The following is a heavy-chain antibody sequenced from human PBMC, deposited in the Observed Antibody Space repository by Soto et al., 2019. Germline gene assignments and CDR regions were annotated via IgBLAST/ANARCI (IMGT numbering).Heavy chain of an antibody. D-gene: IGHD3-22*01. CDR3: ARDLADSSGSAFAFDI. CDR2: INPNSGGT. V-gene: IGHV1-2*02. J-gene: IGHJ3*02. Sequence: ASVKVSCKASGYTFTGYYMHWVLQAPGQGLEWMGWINPNSGGTNYAQKFQGRVTMTRDTSISTAYMELGRLRSDDTAVYYCARDLADSSGSAFAFDIWGQGTMVTVSS. CDR1: GYTFTGYY.